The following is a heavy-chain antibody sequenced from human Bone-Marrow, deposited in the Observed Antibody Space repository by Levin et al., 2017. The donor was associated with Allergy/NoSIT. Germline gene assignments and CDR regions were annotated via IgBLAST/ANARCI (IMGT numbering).Heavy chain of an antibody. J-gene: IGHJ4*02. Sequence: SQTLSLTCIVSGDSISNYYWHWIRQPPGKGLEWIGYIYHSGHTNYNPSLTSRLTMSLDTSKNHFSLKLSSVTAADRAVYYCARSTFGRLPDYWGQGTLVTVSS. D-gene: IGHD3-16*01. CDR1: GDSISNYY. CDR3: ARSTFGRLPDY. CDR2: IYHSGHT. V-gene: IGHV4-59*01.